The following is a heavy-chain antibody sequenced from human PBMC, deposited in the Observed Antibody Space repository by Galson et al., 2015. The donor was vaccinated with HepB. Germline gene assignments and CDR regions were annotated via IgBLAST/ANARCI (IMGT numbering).Heavy chain of an antibody. D-gene: IGHD2-2*01. J-gene: IGHJ4*02. CDR3: ARDTCTGTTCHGY. V-gene: IGHV3-66*01. Sequence: SLRLSCAASGFTVSSYYMSWVRQAPGKGLEWISVLYSVGTTFYADSVKGRFTISRDTSKNTLYLLMNSLRAEDTAIYYCARDTCTGTTCHGYWGQGTRVTVSS. CDR1: GFTVSSYY. CDR2: LYSVGTT.